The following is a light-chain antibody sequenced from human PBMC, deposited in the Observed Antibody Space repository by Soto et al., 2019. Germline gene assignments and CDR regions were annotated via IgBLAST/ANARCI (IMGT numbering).Light chain of an antibody. V-gene: IGLV3-1*01. CDR3: QAWDSSTVV. CDR1: KLGNKY. CDR2: QDI. Sequence: YELTQPPSVSVSPGQTASITCSGDKLGNKYACWYQQKPGQSPVLVIYQDIKRPSGIPERFSGSNSGNTATLTISGTQAMDEADYYCQAWDSSTVVFGGGTKLTVL. J-gene: IGLJ2*01.